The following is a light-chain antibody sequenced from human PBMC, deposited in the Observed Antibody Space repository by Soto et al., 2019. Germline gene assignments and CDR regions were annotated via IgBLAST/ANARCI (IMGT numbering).Light chain of an antibody. V-gene: IGLV2-14*01. CDR3: SSYKSATTYV. CDR1: SSDVGAYNY. J-gene: IGLJ1*01. CDR2: DVS. Sequence: QSVLTQPASVSGSPGQSITISCTGTSSDVGAYNYDSWYQQYPGEAPKVIIYDVSHRPAGVSNRFSGSTSGNTASLTISGLKTPDEADYYGSSYKSATTYVFGTGTKVTVL.